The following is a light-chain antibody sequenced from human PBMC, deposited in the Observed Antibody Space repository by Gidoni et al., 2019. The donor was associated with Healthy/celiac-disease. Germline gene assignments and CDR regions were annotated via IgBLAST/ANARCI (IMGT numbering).Light chain of an antibody. CDR3: MQALQTPFT. V-gene: IGKV2-28*01. CDR1: QSLLHSNGYNY. Sequence: DIGMTHSPLSLPVTPVEPASIPCRSSQSLLHSNGYNYLDWYLQKPGQSPQLLIYLGSNRASGVPDRFSGSGSGTDFTLKISRVEAEDVGVYYCMQALQTPFTFGGGTKVEIK. J-gene: IGKJ4*01. CDR2: LGS.